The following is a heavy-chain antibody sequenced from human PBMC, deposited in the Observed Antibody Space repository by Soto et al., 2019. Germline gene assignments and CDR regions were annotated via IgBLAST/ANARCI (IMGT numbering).Heavy chain of an antibody. J-gene: IGHJ4*02. Sequence: LRLSCAASGFTFDDYAMHWVRQAPGKGLEWVSGISWNSGSIGYADSVKGRFTISRDNAKNSLYLQMNSLRAEDTALCYCAKGKVHSSSWYGDTNFDYWGQGTLVTVSS. CDR1: GFTFDDYA. V-gene: IGHV3-9*01. CDR2: ISWNSGSI. CDR3: AKGKVHSSSWYGDTNFDY. D-gene: IGHD6-13*01.